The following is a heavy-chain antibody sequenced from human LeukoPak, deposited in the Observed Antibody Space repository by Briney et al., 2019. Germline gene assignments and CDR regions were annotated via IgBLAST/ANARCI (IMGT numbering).Heavy chain of an antibody. J-gene: IGHJ3*02. V-gene: IGHV1-8*03. D-gene: IGHD3-10*01. CDR3: AASMYYYGSGSGLDI. Sequence: ASVKVSCKASGYTFTSYDINWVRQATGQGLEWMGWMNPNSGNTGYAQKFQGRVAITRSTSISTAYMELSSLRSEDTAVYYCAASMYYYGSGSGLDIWGQGTMVTVSS. CDR1: GYTFTSYD. CDR2: MNPNSGNT.